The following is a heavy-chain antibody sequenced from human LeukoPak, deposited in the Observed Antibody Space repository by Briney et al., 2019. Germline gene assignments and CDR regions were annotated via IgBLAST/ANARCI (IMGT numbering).Heavy chain of an antibody. V-gene: IGHV3-7*01. CDR2: IKKDGSEK. Sequence: GGSLRLSCAASGFIFNNYEMNWVRQAPGKGLEWVANIKKDGSEKYYVDSVKGRFTISRDNAKNSLYLQMNSLRAEDTAVYFCARDGAARGSGSFGDWGQGTLVTVSS. CDR1: GFIFNNYE. D-gene: IGHD3-10*01. CDR3: ARDGAARGSGSFGD. J-gene: IGHJ4*02.